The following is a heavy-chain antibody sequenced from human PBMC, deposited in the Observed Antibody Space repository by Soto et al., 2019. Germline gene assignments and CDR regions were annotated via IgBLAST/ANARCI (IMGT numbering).Heavy chain of an antibody. CDR1: GGSISSSSYY. Sequence: QLQLQESGPGLVKPSETLSLTCTVSGGSISSSSYYWGWIRQPPGKGLEWIGSIYYSGSTYYNPSLKSRVTISVDTSKNQFSLKLSSVTAADTAVYYCARRTTVTSGYWYFDLWGRGTLVTVSS. D-gene: IGHD4-4*01. J-gene: IGHJ2*01. V-gene: IGHV4-39*01. CDR2: IYYSGST. CDR3: ARRTTVTSGYWYFDL.